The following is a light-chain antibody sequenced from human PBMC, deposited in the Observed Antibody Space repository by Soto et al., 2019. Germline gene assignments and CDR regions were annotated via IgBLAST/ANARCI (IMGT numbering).Light chain of an antibody. V-gene: IGLV2-8*01. CDR2: EVS. CDR1: ISDVGGYNY. Sequence: QSALTQPPSASGSPGQSVTISCTGTISDVGGYNYVSWYQQHPGKAPKLMIYEVSERPSGVPDRFSGSKSGNTASLTVSGLQAEDEADYCCGSYAGFNHDMAFGGGTKLTVL. J-gene: IGLJ2*01. CDR3: GSYAGFNHDMA.